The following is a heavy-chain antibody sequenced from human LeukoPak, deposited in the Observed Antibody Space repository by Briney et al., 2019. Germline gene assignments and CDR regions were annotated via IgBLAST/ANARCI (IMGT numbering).Heavy chain of an antibody. Sequence: SETLSLTCTVSGGSISSYYWSWIRQPPGKGLEWIGYIYYSGSTNYNPSLKSRVTISVDTSKNQFSLKLSSVTAADTAVYYCARSEDIVVVPAARLRFDPWGQGTLVTVSS. J-gene: IGHJ5*02. D-gene: IGHD2-2*01. V-gene: IGHV4-59*01. CDR1: GGSISSYY. CDR3: ARSEDIVVVPAARLRFDP. CDR2: IYYSGST.